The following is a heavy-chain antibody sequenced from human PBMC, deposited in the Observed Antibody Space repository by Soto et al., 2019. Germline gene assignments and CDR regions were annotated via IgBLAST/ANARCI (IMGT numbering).Heavy chain of an antibody. D-gene: IGHD3-16*01. V-gene: IGHV5-10-1*01. CDR3: ARPTLPLGGAHDGHDAFDI. CDR2: IDPSDSYT. CDR1: GYSFTIYW. Sequence: GESLKISCKDSGYSFTIYWITWVRQMPGKGLEWMGKIDPSDSYTNYSPSFQGHVTISADKSISTAYLQWSSLKASDTAMYYCARPTLPLGGAHDGHDAFDIWGRGTMVTVSS. J-gene: IGHJ3*02.